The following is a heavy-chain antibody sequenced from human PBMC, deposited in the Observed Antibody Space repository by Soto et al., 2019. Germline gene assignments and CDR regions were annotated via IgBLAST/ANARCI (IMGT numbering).Heavy chain of an antibody. V-gene: IGHV3-72*01. CDR3: VRVALQPLGSLDC. CDR1: GFTFSDHY. CDR2: TRNKARSYTT. D-gene: IGHD7-27*01. J-gene: IGHJ4*02. Sequence: GGSLRLSCAGSGFTFSDHYMDWVRQAPGKGLEWVGRTRNKARSYTTEYAASVKGRFAISRDDSKNSLYLQMSSLKIEDTAVYYCVRVALQPLGSLDCWGQGTLVTVSS.